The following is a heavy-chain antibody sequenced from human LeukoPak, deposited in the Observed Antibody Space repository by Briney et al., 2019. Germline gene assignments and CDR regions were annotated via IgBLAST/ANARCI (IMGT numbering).Heavy chain of an antibody. Sequence: GGSLRLSCAASGFTFSSYAMSWVRQAPGKGLEWVSAISGSGGSTYYADSVKGRFTISRDNSKNTLYLQMNSLSAEDTTVYYCAKSEEAVLRYFDWWDYWGQGTLVTVSS. J-gene: IGHJ4*02. V-gene: IGHV3-23*01. CDR2: ISGSGGST. D-gene: IGHD3-9*01. CDR1: GFTFSSYA. CDR3: AKSEEAVLRYFDWWDY.